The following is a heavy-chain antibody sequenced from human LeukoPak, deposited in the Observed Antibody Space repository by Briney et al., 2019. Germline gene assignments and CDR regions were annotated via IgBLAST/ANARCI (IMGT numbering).Heavy chain of an antibody. V-gene: IGHV3-30*03. D-gene: IGHD6-13*01. CDR1: GFSFSNYG. Sequence: PGGSLRLSCAASGFSFSNYGMHWVRQAPGRGLEWVAVVSHDGSIKYYADSVKGRFTISRDNAKNSLYLQMNSLRAEDTAVYYCARGQQLGPRPIDYWGQGTLVTVSS. CDR2: VSHDGSIK. J-gene: IGHJ4*02. CDR3: ARGQQLGPRPIDY.